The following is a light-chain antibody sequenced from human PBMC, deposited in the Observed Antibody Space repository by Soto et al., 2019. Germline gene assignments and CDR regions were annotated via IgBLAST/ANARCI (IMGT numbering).Light chain of an antibody. Sequence: EIVMTQSPATLSVSPGGSATLSCRASQSVTLDLAWYQQRPGQAPRLLIYAASTRATGVPARFSGSGSGTEFTLTISSLESEDFAVYYWHQYHHLESFGGGTKVEIK. V-gene: IGKV3-15*01. J-gene: IGKJ4*01. CDR2: AAS. CDR1: QSVTLD. CDR3: HQYHHLES.